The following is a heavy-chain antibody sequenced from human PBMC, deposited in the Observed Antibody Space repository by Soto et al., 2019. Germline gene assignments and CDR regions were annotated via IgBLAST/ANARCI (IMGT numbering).Heavy chain of an antibody. J-gene: IGHJ4*02. V-gene: IGHV3-23*01. CDR2: ISGSGGST. CDR3: AKDLGETIAAAGTLDY. D-gene: IGHD6-13*01. CDR1: GFTFSSYA. Sequence: EVQLLESGGGLVQPGGSLRLSCAASGFTFSSYAMSWVRQAPGKGLEWVSAISGSGGSTYYADSVKGRFTISRDNSKKTLYLQMNSLRAEDTAVYYCAKDLGETIAAAGTLDYWGQGTLVTVSS.